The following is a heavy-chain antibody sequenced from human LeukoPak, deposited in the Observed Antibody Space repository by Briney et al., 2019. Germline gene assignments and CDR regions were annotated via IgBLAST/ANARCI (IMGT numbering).Heavy chain of an antibody. V-gene: IGHV3-7*01. CDR3: GRLAHNAWYAIDY. J-gene: IGHJ4*02. CDR1: GFIFTNYF. Sequence: GGSLRLSCAASGFIFTNYFMSWVRQAPGKGLEWVSNILPDGSQKYYVDSVKGRFTISRDNPKNSLYLQINSLRAEDTAVYYCGRLAHNAWYAIDYWGQGTLVTVSS. CDR2: ILPDGSQK. D-gene: IGHD6-13*01.